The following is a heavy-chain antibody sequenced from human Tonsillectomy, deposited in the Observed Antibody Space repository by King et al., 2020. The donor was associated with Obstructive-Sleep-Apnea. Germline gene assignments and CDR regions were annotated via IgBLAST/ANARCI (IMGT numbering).Heavy chain of an antibody. CDR2: IYYSGST. J-gene: IGHJ3*02. V-gene: IGHV4-31*03. CDR1: GGSISSGGYY. CDR3: ARDRIYYGDYVVNGVYI. D-gene: IGHD4-17*01. Sequence: QLQESGPGLMKPSQTLSLTCTVSGGSISSGGYYWSWIRQHPGKGLEWIGYIYYSGSTYYNPSLKSRVTISVDTSKNKFSLKLSSVTAADTAVYYCARDRIYYGDYVVNGVYIWGQGTMVTVSS.